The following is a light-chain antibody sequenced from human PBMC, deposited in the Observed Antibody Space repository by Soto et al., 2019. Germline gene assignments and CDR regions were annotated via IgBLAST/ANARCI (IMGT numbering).Light chain of an antibody. J-gene: IGKJ1*01. V-gene: IGKV3-11*01. CDR1: QSVSSY. CDR3: QQRSNFLWT. Sequence: EIVLTQSPATPSLSPGERATLSCRASQSVSSYLAWYQQKPGQAPRLLMYDTSNRATGIPARFSGSGSGTDFTLTISSLEPEDFAVYYCQQRSNFLWTVGQGTKVDSK. CDR2: DTS.